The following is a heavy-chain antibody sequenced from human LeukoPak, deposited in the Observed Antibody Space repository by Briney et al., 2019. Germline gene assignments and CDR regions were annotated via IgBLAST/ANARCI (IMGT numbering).Heavy chain of an antibody. J-gene: IGHJ4*02. CDR1: GFTFSSYA. V-gene: IGHV3-30-3*01. CDR3: ARDAAAAGTPDY. Sequence: PGGSLRLSCAASGFTFSSYAMHWVRQAPGKGLEWVAVISYDGSNKYYADSVKGRFTISRDNSKNTLYLQMNSLRAEDTAVYYCARDAAAAGTPDYWGQGTLVTVSS. D-gene: IGHD6-13*01. CDR2: ISYDGSNK.